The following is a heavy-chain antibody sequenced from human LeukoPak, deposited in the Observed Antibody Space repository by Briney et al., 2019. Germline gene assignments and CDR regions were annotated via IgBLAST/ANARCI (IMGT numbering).Heavy chain of an antibody. D-gene: IGHD1-26*01. Sequence: GGSLRLSCAASGFTFDDYAMHWVQQAPGKGLEWVSGINWNSGDVDYADSVKGRFTISRDNAKNSLYLQMNSLRAEDTALYYCAKGKYRGSSYSHTFDYWGQGTLVTVSS. J-gene: IGHJ4*02. V-gene: IGHV3-9*01. CDR1: GFTFDDYA. CDR3: AKGKYRGSSYSHTFDY. CDR2: INWNSGDV.